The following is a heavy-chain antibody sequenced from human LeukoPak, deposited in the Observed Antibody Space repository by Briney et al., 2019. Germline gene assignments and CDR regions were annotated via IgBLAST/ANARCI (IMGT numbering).Heavy chain of an antibody. D-gene: IGHD1-1*01. Sequence: ASVKVSCKASGYTFTSYGISWVRQAPGQGLEWMGWISAYNGNTNLAQNLRGRVTLTTNRSTTTAYMELTSLTSDDTAIYYCAREACAHCTIDYWGQGTLVTVSS. CDR3: AREACAHCTIDY. V-gene: IGHV1-18*01. CDR1: GYTFTSYG. CDR2: ISAYNGNT. J-gene: IGHJ4*02.